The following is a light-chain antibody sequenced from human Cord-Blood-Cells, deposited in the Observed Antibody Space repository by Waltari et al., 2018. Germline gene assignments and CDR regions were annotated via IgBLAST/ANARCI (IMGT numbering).Light chain of an antibody. CDR1: RSDVGGFNY. J-gene: IGLJ3*02. CDR3: SSYTSSSTLGV. CDR2: DVS. Sequence: QSALTQPASVSGSPGQSITISCTGTRSDVGGFNYFPWYQQHPGKAPKLMIYDVSNRPSGVSNRFSGSKSGNTASLTISGLQAEDEADYYCSSYTSSSTLGVFGGGTKLTVL. V-gene: IGLV2-14*01.